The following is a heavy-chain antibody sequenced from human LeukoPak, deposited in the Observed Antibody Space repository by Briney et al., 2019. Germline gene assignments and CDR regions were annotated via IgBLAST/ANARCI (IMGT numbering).Heavy chain of an antibody. CDR2: IYTSGST. CDR1: GDSISSGRYY. V-gene: IGHV4-61*02. CDR3: ARDTGGSSGYDY. D-gene: IGHD3-22*01. J-gene: IGHJ4*02. Sequence: SETLSLTCTVSGDSISSGRYYWSWIRQPAGKGLEWVGRIYTSGSTNYNPSLKSRVTISVDTSKNQFSLKLSSVTAADTAVYYCARDTGGSSGYDYWGQGTLVTVSS.